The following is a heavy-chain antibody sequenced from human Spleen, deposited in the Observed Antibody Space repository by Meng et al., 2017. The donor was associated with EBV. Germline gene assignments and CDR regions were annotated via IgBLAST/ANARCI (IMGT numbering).Heavy chain of an antibody. CDR2: ISGDGNNK. D-gene: IGHD2/OR15-2a*01. Sequence: GGGVVQLARTRRLSCETFGFRFITYAIQWVRQATGKGVEWVEVISGDGNNKYFADSVRGRFTISRDTDKNTVYVQMNSLRHDDTAIYYCAIIPYSNAWGLGTLVTVSS. CDR1: GFRFITYA. CDR3: AIIPYSNA. J-gene: IGHJ5*02. V-gene: IGHV3-30*01.